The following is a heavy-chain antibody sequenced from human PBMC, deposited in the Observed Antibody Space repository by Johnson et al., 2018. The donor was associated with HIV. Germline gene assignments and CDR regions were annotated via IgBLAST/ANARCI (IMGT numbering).Heavy chain of an antibody. V-gene: IGHV3-20*04. J-gene: IGHJ3*02. Sequence: VQLVESGGGVVRPGGSLRLSCAAPGITFDDYGMSWVGQAPGQALEWVSGINWNGGITGYADSVKGRFTISRDNSKNTLYLQMNSLRAEDTAVYYCARVGGLYYYDSSGYRDDAFDIWGQGTMVTVSS. CDR3: ARVGGLYYYDSSGYRDDAFDI. CDR1: GITFDDYG. CDR2: INWNGGIT. D-gene: IGHD3-22*01.